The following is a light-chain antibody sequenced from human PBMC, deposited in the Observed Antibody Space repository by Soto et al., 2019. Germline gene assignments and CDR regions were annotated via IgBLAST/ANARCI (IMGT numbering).Light chain of an antibody. CDR3: SSYAGTKTLV. Sequence: QSALTQPASVSGSPGQSITISCTGTSSDVGTYNLVSWYQQHPGNAPRLIIYEVSERPSGVPDRFSGSKSGNTASLTVSGLQAEDEAHYYCSSYAGTKTLVFGGGTKLTVL. V-gene: IGLV2-14*02. CDR2: EVS. CDR1: SSDVGTYNL. J-gene: IGLJ2*01.